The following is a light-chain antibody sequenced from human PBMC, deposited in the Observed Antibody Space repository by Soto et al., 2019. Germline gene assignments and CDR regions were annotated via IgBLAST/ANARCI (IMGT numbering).Light chain of an antibody. CDR2: GAS. J-gene: IGKJ4*01. CDR3: QQYNNWPLT. V-gene: IGKV3-15*01. CDR1: QSVSSN. Sequence: EIVMTQSPATLSVSPGERATLSCRASQSVSSNLAWYQQKPGQAPRLLIYGASTRATGIPARFRGSGSGTEFTLTISGLQSEDFAVYYCQQYNNWPLTFGGGSKVEIK.